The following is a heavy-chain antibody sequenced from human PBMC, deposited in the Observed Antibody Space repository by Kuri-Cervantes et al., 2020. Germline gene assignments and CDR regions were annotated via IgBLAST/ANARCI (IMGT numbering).Heavy chain of an antibody. Sequence: GESLKISWAASGFTFSSYAMHWVRQAPGKGLEWVAVISYDGSNKYYADSVKGRFTISRDNSKNPLYLQMNSLRAEDTAVYYCAREGMLWFGEQGWFDPWGQGTLVTVSS. CDR2: ISYDGSNK. D-gene: IGHD3-10*01. CDR1: GFTFSSYA. J-gene: IGHJ5*02. V-gene: IGHV3-30-3*01. CDR3: AREGMLWFGEQGWFDP.